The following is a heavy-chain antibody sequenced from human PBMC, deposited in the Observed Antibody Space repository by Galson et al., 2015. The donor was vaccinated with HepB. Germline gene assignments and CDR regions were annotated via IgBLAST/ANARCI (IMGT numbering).Heavy chain of an antibody. CDR1: GYTFTSYA. V-gene: IGHV1-3*01. Sequence: SCKASGYTFTSYAMHWVRQAPGQRLEWMGWINAGNGNTKYSQKFQGRVTITRDTSASTTYMELSSLRSEDTAVYYCARDPLITMVRGATPSPPDYWGQGTLVTVSS. J-gene: IGHJ4*02. CDR3: ARDPLITMVRGATPSPPDY. D-gene: IGHD3-10*01. CDR2: INAGNGNT.